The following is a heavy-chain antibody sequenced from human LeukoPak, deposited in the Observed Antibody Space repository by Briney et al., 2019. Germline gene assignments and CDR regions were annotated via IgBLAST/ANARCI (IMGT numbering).Heavy chain of an antibody. CDR3: ARVIAVAGIKAYYFDY. J-gene: IGHJ4*02. Sequence: GASVKVSCKASGYTFTSYYMHWVRQAPGQGLEWMGLINPSGGSTSYAQKFQGRVTMTRDTSTSTVYMELSSLRSEDTAVYYCARVIAVAGIKAYYFDYWGQGTLVTVSS. CDR1: GYTFTSYY. V-gene: IGHV1-46*01. CDR2: INPSGGST. D-gene: IGHD6-19*01.